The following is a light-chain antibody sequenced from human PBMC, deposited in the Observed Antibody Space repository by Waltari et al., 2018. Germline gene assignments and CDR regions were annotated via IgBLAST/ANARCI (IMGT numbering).Light chain of an antibody. CDR1: HSMDSSN. Sequence: EIVLTQSPGTLALSPGARATLSSRTSHSMDSSNFAWSQHKVGQAPRLLIYSTSSRTTGVPDRFSGGGSGTGFTLTISRLEPEDFAVYYCLQYDTAPRTFGQGTKVEI. CDR2: STS. V-gene: IGKV3-20*01. CDR3: LQYDTAPRT. J-gene: IGKJ1*01.